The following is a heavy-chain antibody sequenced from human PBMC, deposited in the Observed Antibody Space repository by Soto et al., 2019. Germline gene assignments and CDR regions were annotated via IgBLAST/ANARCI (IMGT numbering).Heavy chain of an antibody. V-gene: IGHV3-9*01. D-gene: IGHD6-19*01. CDR2: ISLNSGSI. Sequence: PGGSLRLSCAASGFTFDDYAMHLVRQSPGKGLEWVSCISLNSGSIGYADSVKGRFTISRDNAKNSLYLQMNSLRAEDTALYYCAKGGLYSSGLTDPFDPWGQGTLVTVSS. CDR3: AKGGLYSSGLTDPFDP. J-gene: IGHJ5*02. CDR1: GFTFDDYA.